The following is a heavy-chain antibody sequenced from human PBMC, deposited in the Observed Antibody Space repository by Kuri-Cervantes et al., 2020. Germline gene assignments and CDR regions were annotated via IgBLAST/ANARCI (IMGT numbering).Heavy chain of an antibody. CDR2: ISAYNGNT. D-gene: IGHD3-10*01. CDR1: GYTFTSFG. Sequence: ASVKVSCKASGYTFTSFGISWVRQAPGQGLEWMGWISAYNGNTNYAQKLQGRVTMTTDTSTSTAYMELSSLRSEDTAVYYCARDIEKGSYGSGSYPDAGRGYYYGMDVWGQGTTVTVSS. V-gene: IGHV1-18*01. CDR3: ARDIEKGSYGSGSYPDAGRGYYYGMDV. J-gene: IGHJ6*02.